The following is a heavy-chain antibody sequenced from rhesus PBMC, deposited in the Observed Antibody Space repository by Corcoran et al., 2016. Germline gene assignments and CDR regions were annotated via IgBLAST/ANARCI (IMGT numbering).Heavy chain of an antibody. J-gene: IGHJ4*01. CDR3: ARVPSWGNFDY. D-gene: IGHD3-34*01. CDR2: IYGWRGST. Sequence: QVQLQESGPGLVKPSETLSLTCAVSGGPISGNYDWNWIRQPPGKGLEWIGYIYGWRGSTNDNPSLKNRVTISKDTSKNQLSLEVRSVTAADSAVYDCARVPSWGNFDYWGQGVLVTVSS. V-gene: IGHV4-76*01. CDR1: GGPISGNYD.